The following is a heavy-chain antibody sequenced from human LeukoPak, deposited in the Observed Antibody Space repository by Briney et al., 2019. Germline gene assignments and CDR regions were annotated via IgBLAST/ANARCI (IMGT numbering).Heavy chain of an antibody. J-gene: IGHJ4*02. CDR3: ARENWNYGEDF. CDR2: VHSSRGS. D-gene: IGHD1-7*01. Sequence: SSETLSLTCTVSGGSISNYYWSWIRQPAGKGLEWIGRVHSSRGSIYNPSLKSRVTMSVDTSKNQVSLKLIAVTAADSAVYYCARENWNYGEDFWGQGALVTVSS. CDR1: GGSISNYY. V-gene: IGHV4-4*07.